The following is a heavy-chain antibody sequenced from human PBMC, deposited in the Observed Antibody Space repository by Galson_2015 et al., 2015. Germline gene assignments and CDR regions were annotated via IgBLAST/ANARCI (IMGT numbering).Heavy chain of an antibody. V-gene: IGHV3-23*01. CDR1: GFTFSSYA. Sequence: SLRLSCAASGFTFSSYAMSWVRQAPGKGLEWVSAISGSGGSTYYADSVKGRFTISRDNSKNTLYLQMNSLRAEDTAVYYCAKRGGRADCSGGSCYNRAFEIWGQGTMVTVSS. CDR3: AKRGGRADCSGGSCYNRAFEI. D-gene: IGHD2-15*01. J-gene: IGHJ3*02. CDR2: ISGSGGST.